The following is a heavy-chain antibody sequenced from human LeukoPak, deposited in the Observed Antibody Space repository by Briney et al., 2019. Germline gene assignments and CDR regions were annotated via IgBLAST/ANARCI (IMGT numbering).Heavy chain of an antibody. CDR3: ARARDILRFLEWLPPGFWFDP. J-gene: IGHJ5*02. V-gene: IGHV3-7*01. CDR1: GFTFTNYW. D-gene: IGHD3-3*01. Sequence: GGSLRLSCAASGFTFTNYWMTWVRQAPGKGLEWVANIKQDGSERYYMDSMKGRFTISRDNAKNSLYLQMNSLRAEDAAVYYCARARDILRFLEWLPPGFWFDPWGQGTLVTVSS. CDR2: IKQDGSER.